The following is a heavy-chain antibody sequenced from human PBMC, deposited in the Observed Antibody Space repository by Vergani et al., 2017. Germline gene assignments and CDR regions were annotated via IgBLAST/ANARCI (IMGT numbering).Heavy chain of an antibody. V-gene: IGHV3-30-3*01. D-gene: IGHD6-19*01. J-gene: IGHJ4*02. Sequence: QVQLVESGGGVVQPGRSLRLSCAASGFTFSSYAMHWVRQAPGKGLEWVAVISYDGSNKYYADSVKGRFTISRDNSKNTLYLQMNSLRAEDTAVYYCAKGYSSGWYEVDYWGQGTLVTVSS. CDR3: AKGYSSGWYEVDY. CDR2: ISYDGSNK. CDR1: GFTFSSYA.